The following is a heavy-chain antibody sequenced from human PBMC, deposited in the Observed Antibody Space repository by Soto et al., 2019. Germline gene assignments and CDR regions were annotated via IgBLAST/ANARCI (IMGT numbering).Heavy chain of an antibody. D-gene: IGHD3-10*01. CDR1: GCTFSSHS. CDR2: ISSSGRYI. CDR3: ASIPGGPPLRYFDY. J-gene: IGHJ4*02. Sequence: GGSLSLSCVGSGCTFSSHSVNWVRHAPGKGLEWVSSISSSGRYIYYADSLKGRFAISRDNAKNSLYLQMNSLRAEDTAVYYCASIPGGPPLRYFDYWGQGTLVTLSS. V-gene: IGHV3-21*01.